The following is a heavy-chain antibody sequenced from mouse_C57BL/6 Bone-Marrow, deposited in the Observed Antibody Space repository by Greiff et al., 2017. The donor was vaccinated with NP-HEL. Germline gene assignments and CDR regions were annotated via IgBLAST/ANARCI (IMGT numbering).Heavy chain of an antibody. J-gene: IGHJ3*01. CDR2: ISDGGSYT. Sequence: EVMLVESGGGLVKPGGSLKLSCAASGFTFSSYAMSWVRQTPEKRLEWVATISDGGSYTYYPDNVKGRFTISRDNAKNNLYLQMSHLKSEDTAMYYCARESTTVVAPFAYWGQGTLVTGSA. V-gene: IGHV5-4*01. D-gene: IGHD1-1*01. CDR3: ARESTTVVAPFAY. CDR1: GFTFSSYA.